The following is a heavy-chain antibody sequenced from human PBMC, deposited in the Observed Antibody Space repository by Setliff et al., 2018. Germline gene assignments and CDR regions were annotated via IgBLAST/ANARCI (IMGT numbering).Heavy chain of an antibody. CDR2: VYYSGAA. V-gene: IGHV4-61*08. CDR3: ARGGTYRYFDY. CDR1: GGSISSGGYY. Sequence: SETLSLTCTVSGGSISSGGYYWSWIRQPPGKGLEFIGYVYYSGAANYAPSLKSRVTLSVDTSKNQLSLKLRSVTAADTAVYFCARGGTYRYFDYWGQGTLVTVSS. J-gene: IGHJ4*02.